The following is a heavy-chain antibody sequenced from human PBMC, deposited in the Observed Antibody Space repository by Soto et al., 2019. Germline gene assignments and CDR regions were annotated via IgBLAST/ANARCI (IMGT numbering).Heavy chain of an antibody. CDR3: AHSLDASNYGYDKPINSFDY. CDR1: GFSLSTSGVG. D-gene: IGHD4-17*01. CDR2: IYWDDDK. Sequence: QITLKESGPTLVKPTQTLTLTCTFSGFSLSTSGVGVGWIRQPPGKALEWLALIYWDDDKRYSPSLKSRLTITKDTTKNQVVLTMTNMDPVDTATFYCAHSLDASNYGYDKPINSFDYWCQGTLVTVSS. V-gene: IGHV2-5*02. J-gene: IGHJ4*02.